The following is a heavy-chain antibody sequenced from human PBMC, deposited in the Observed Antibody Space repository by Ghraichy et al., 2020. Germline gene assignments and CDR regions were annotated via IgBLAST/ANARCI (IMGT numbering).Heavy chain of an antibody. Sequence: SETLSLTCAVSGGSISSGGYSWSWIRQPPGKGLEWIGYIYHSGSTYYNPSLKSRVTISVDRSKNQFSLKLSSVTAADTAVYYCARVVAEFKLGKYYFDYWGQGTLVTVSS. J-gene: IGHJ4*02. CDR3: ARVVAEFKLGKYYFDY. CDR2: IYHSGST. V-gene: IGHV4-30-2*01. CDR1: GGSISSGGYS. D-gene: IGHD2-15*01.